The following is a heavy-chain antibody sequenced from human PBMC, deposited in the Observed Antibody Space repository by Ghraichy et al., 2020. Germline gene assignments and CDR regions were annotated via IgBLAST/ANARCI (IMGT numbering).Heavy chain of an antibody. CDR1: GFSFSTYG. D-gene: IGHD3-22*01. CDR2: IWYDGSNK. CDR3: ARAKHYYDSTENWIDP. V-gene: IGHV3-33*01. J-gene: IGHJ5*02. Sequence: GESLNISCSASGFSFSTYGMHWVRQAPGKGLEWLAIIWYDGSNKYYADSVRGRFTVSRDNSKNTLYLQMNSLRVEDTAVYYCARAKHYYDSTENWIDPWGQGTLVTVSS.